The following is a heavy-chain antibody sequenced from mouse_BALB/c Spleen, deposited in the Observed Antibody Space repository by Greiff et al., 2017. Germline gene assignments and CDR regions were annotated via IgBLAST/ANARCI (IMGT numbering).Heavy chain of an antibody. Sequence: EVKLMESGPGLVKPSQSLSLTCTVTGYSITSDYAWNWIRQFPGNKLEWMGYISYSGSTSYNPSLKSRISITRDTSKNQFFLQLNSVTTEDTATYYCARSGDGYLWFAYWGQGTLVTVSA. V-gene: IGHV3-2*02. J-gene: IGHJ3*01. CDR3: ARSGDGYLWFAY. CDR2: ISYSGST. CDR1: GYSITSDYA. D-gene: IGHD2-3*01.